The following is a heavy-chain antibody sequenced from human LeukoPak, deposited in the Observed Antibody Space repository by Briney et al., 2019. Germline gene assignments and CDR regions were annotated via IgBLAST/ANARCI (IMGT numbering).Heavy chain of an antibody. CDR1: GGSISSSSYY. CDR3: ARHPPRYSSSWFPFDY. D-gene: IGHD6-13*01. J-gene: IGHJ4*02. V-gene: IGHV4-39*01. Sequence: SETLSLTCTVSGGSISSSSYYWGWIRRPPGRGRGGMGGFYYSGSTYYNPSLKSRVTISVDTSKNQFSLKLSSVTAADTAVYYCARHPPRYSSSWFPFDYWGQGTLVTVSS. CDR2: FYYSGST.